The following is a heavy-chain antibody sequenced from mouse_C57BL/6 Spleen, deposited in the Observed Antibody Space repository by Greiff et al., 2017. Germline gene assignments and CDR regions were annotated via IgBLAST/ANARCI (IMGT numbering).Heavy chain of an antibody. V-gene: IGHV1-80*01. CDR3: ARGGSSGVDY. Sequence: VQLQESGAELVKPGASVKISCKASGYAFSSYWLNWVKQRPGKGLEWIGQIYPGDGDTNYNGKFKGKATLTADKSSSTAYMQLSSLTSEDSAVYFCARGGSSGVDYWGQGTSVTVSS. CDR2: IYPGDGDT. D-gene: IGHD1-1*01. J-gene: IGHJ4*01. CDR1: GYAFSSYW.